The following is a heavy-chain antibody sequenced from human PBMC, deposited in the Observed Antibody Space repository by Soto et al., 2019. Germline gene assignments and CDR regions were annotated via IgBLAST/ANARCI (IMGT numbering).Heavy chain of an antibody. CDR2: IIPIFGTA. D-gene: IGHD5-12*01. CDR3: ARGNHRWLQLWYFDL. J-gene: IGHJ2*01. CDR1: GGTFSSYT. Sequence: QVQLVQSGAEVKKPGSSVTVSCKASGGTFSSYTISWVRQAPGQGLEWMGGIIPIFGTANYAQKFQGRVTITADESTSTAYMELSSLRCEDTAVDYCARGNHRWLQLWYFDLWGRGSLVTVSS. V-gene: IGHV1-69*12.